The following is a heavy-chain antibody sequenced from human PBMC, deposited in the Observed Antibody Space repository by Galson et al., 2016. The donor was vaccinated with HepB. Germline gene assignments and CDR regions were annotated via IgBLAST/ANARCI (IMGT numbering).Heavy chain of an antibody. CDR3: AREVASRFDY. J-gene: IGHJ4*02. CDR2: VYYTGST. V-gene: IGHV4-59*12. CDR1: GDSISSYY. D-gene: IGHD5-12*01. Sequence: EPLSLTCTVSGDSISSYYWTWIRQPPGKGLEWNGYVYYTGSTKYNPSLRSPVSISVDTSKNQFSLKLSSVTAADTAVYYCAREVASRFDYWGQGVLVSVSS.